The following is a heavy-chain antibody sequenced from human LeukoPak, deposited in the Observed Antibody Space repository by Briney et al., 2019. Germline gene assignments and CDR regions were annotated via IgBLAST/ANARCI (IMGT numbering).Heavy chain of an antibody. CDR3: ARADRRRPPYSSSWYSENIFDY. CDR2: INPSGGST. D-gene: IGHD6-13*01. J-gene: IGHJ4*02. V-gene: IGHV1-46*01. CDR1: GYTFTSYY. Sequence: GASVKVSCKASGYTFTSYYINWVRQAPGQGLEWMGIINPSGGSTSYAQKFQGRVTMTRDTSTSTVYMELSSLRSEDTAVYYCARADRRRPPYSSSWYSENIFDYWGQGTLVTVSS.